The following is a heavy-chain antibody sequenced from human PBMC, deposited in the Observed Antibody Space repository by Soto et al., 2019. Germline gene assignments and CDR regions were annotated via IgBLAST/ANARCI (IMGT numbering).Heavy chain of an antibody. D-gene: IGHD1-26*01. V-gene: IGHV1-69*06. CDR3: ARAIKRWEVNYYFDF. Sequence: QVVLLQSGAEVKAPGSSVRVYCQVSGSTFNNFAFSWVRQAPGNGPEWMGGIVVDSNTAEYSQRFQDRVTITAYTSSKTLYMELGSLTFEDTAVYYCARAIKRWEVNYYFDFLGHGTLVTVAS. CDR2: IVVDSNTA. J-gene: IGHJ4*01. CDR1: GSTFNNFA.